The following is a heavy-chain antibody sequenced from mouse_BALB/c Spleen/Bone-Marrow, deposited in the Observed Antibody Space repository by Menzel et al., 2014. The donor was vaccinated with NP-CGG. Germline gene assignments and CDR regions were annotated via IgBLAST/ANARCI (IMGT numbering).Heavy chain of an antibody. CDR3: TRNWDWYFDV. CDR1: GYSFTSYW. Sequence: VQLQQSGTVLTRPGASVKMSCKASGYSFTSYWMHWVKQRPGQGLEWIGAIYPGNSDTTYNQKFKGKAKLTAVTSASTGYMELSSLTNEDSAVYYCTRNWDWYFDVWGAGTTVTVSS. V-gene: IGHV1-5*01. J-gene: IGHJ1*01. CDR2: IYPGNSDT. D-gene: IGHD4-1*01.